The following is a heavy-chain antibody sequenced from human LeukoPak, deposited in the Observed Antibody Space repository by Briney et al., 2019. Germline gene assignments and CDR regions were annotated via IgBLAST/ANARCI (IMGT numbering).Heavy chain of an antibody. Sequence: SKTLSLTCTVSGGSVSSSSYYWGWIRQPPGKGLEWIGSIYYSGSTYYNPSLKSRVTISVDTSKNQFSLKLSSVTAADTAVYYCARLGVAAAVDYFDYWGQGTLVTVSA. J-gene: IGHJ4*02. CDR1: GGSVSSSSYY. D-gene: IGHD6-13*01. CDR2: IYYSGST. V-gene: IGHV4-39*01. CDR3: ARLGVAAAVDYFDY.